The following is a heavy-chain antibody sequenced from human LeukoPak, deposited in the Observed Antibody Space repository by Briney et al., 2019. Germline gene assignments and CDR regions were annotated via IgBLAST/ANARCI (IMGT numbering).Heavy chain of an antibody. J-gene: IGHJ4*02. CDR3: AREGNDYYYDQ. D-gene: IGHD3-16*01. CDR2: ISSSGSTI. V-gene: IGHV3-48*03. CDR1: GFXFSSYE. Sequence: GGSLRLSCAASGFXFSSYEINWVRQAPGKGLEWVSYISSSGSTIYYADSVKGRFTISRDNAKNSLYLQVASLRGDDTATYYCAREGNDYYYDQWGQGTLVTVSP.